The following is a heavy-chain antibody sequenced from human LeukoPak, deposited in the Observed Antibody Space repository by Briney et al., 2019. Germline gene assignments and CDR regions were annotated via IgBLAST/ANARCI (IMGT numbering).Heavy chain of an antibody. CDR1: EFTFSSYE. J-gene: IGHJ4*02. Sequence: GGSLRLSCAASEFTFSSYEVNWVRQAPGKGLECISFMSSSGSTMYYADSVKGRFTISRDNAKKSLYLQMNSLRVEDTAVYYCARGRGGSHWGQGTLVTVSS. CDR2: MSSSGSTM. V-gene: IGHV3-48*03. D-gene: IGHD1-26*01. CDR3: ARGRGGSH.